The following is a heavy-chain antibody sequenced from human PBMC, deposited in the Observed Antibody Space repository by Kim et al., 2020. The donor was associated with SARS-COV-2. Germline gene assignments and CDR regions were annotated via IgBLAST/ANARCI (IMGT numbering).Heavy chain of an antibody. Sequence: SETLSLTCTVSGGSISSYYWSWIRQPPGKGLEWIGYIYYSGSTNYNPSLKSRVTISVDTSKNQFSLKLRSVTAADTAVYYFARVWGGGYYAGYYGMDVWGQGTTVTVSS. V-gene: IGHV4-59*13. CDR2: IYYSGST. D-gene: IGHD1-26*01. CDR3: ARVWGGGYYAGYYGMDV. CDR1: GGSISSYY. J-gene: IGHJ6*02.